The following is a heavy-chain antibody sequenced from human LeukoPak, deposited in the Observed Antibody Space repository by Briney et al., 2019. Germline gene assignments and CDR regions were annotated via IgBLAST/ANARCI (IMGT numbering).Heavy chain of an antibody. J-gene: IGHJ4*02. D-gene: IGHD6-19*01. CDR2: ISWNSGSI. Sequence: GGSLRLSCAASGFTFDDYAMHWVRQAPGKGLEWVSGISWNSGSIGCADSVKGRFTISRDNAKNSLYLQMNSLRAEDTALYYCAKDKIGGRLQWLFGSWGQGTLVTVSS. CDR1: GFTFDDYA. V-gene: IGHV3-9*01. CDR3: AKDKIGGRLQWLFGS.